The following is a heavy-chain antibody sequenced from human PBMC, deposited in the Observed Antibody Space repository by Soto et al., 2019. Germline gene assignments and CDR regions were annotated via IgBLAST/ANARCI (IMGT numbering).Heavy chain of an antibody. J-gene: IGHJ6*02. V-gene: IGHV1-3*01. CDR2: INAGNGNT. CDR3: ARVRSSGWSYYDYYGMDV. D-gene: IGHD6-19*01. Sequence: QVQLVQSGAEVKKPGASVKVSCKASGYTFTSYAMHWVRQAPGQRLEWMGWINAGNGNTKYSQKFQGRVTITRDTSASTAYMELSSLRSEDTAVYYCARVRSSGWSYYDYYGMDVGGQGTTVTVSS. CDR1: GYTFTSYA.